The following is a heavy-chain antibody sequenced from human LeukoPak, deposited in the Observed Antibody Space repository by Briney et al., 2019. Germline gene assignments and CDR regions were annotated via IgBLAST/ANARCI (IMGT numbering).Heavy chain of an antibody. CDR2: INSDGSST. J-gene: IGHJ4*02. CDR3: ARDRNYYGADY. Sequence: GGSLRLSCAASVFTFCSYWMHWVREAPGKGLVWVSRINSDGSSTSYADSVKGRFTISRDNAKNTLYLQMNSLRAEDTAVYYCARDRNYYGADYWGQGTLVTVSS. V-gene: IGHV3-74*01. D-gene: IGHD3-10*01. CDR1: VFTFCSYW.